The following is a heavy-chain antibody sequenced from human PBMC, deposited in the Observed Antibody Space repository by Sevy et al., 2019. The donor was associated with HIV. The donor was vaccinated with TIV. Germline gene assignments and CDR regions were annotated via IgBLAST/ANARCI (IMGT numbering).Heavy chain of an antibody. CDR1: EFIFSSHA. CDR3: ARDGRGISAFDI. D-gene: IGHD3-3*02. V-gene: IGHV3-23*01. CDR2: ISGNGENT. J-gene: IGHJ3*02. Sequence: GGCLRLSCAASEFIFSSHAVSWVRQAPGKGLEWVSAISGNGENTHYADSVRGRFTISRDNFKNTLYLQMNSLRAEDTALYHCARDGRGISAFDIWGPGTMVIVSS.